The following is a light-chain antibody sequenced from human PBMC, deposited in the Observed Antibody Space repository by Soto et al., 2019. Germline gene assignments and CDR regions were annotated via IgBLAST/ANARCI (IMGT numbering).Light chain of an antibody. CDR3: QQCNDSPPWT. CDR2: GAT. CDR1: QDVGSK. V-gene: IGKV3-15*01. J-gene: IGKJ1*01. Sequence: EIVMTQSPATLSVSPGERATLSCRASQDVGSKLAWYQQKPGQAPRLLIYGATTRATGIPARFSGSGSGTQFTLTNSSLQSEDFAVYYCQQCNDSPPWTFGQGTKVEI.